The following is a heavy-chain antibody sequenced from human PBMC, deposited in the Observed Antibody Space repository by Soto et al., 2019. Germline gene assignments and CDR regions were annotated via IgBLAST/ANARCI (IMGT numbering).Heavy chain of an antibody. Sequence: SETLSLTCSASGGSVSSGSYYWSWIRQPPGKGLECVGYIYYSGSTNYNPSLKSRVTISVDTSKNQFSLKLSSVTAADTAVYYCARHIAAAGMNYYFDYWGQGTLVTVSS. CDR1: GGSVSSGSYY. D-gene: IGHD6-13*01. J-gene: IGHJ4*02. CDR2: IYYSGST. CDR3: ARHIAAAGMNYYFDY. V-gene: IGHV4-61*01.